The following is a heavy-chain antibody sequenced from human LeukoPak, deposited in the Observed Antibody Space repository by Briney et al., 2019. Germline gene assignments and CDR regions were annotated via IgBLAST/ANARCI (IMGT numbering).Heavy chain of an antibody. CDR2: INYSGST. J-gene: IGHJ4*02. V-gene: IGHV4-59*08. CDR1: GFSISSYY. D-gene: IGHD2-2*01. CDR3: ARGFSTGFDY. Sequence: SETLSLTCTASGFSISSYYWSWIRQPPGKGLEWIGYINYSGSTNYNPSLKSRVTISVDTSKNQFSLKLSSVTAADTAVYYCARGFSTGFDYWGQGTLVTVSS.